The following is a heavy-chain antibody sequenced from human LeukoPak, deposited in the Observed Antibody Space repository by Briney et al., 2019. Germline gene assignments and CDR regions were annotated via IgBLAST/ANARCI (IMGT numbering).Heavy chain of an antibody. J-gene: IGHJ4*02. CDR2: ISTYNGNT. V-gene: IGHV1-18*01. CDR3: ARSSIVATLIRGYFDY. CDR1: GYTFIVYN. D-gene: IGHD5-12*01. Sequence: ASVKVSCKASGYTFIVYNITWVRQAPGQGLEWMGWISTYNGNTDYAQNLQDRVTMTRDTSTSTAYMELRSLRSDDTAVYFCARSSIVATLIRGYFDYWGQGTLVTVSS.